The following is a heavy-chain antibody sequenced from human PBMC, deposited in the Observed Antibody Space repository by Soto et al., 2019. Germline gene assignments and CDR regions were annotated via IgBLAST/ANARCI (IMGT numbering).Heavy chain of an antibody. V-gene: IGHV3-11*01. Sequence: PGGSLRLSCAASGFTFSDYYMSWIRQAPGKGLEWVSYISSSGSTIYYADSVKGRFTISRDNAKNSLYLQMNSLRAEDTAVYYCATEGRRYYYYYYGMDVWGQGTTVTVYS. D-gene: IGHD5-12*01. CDR3: ATEGRRYYYYYYGMDV. CDR1: GFTFSDYY. CDR2: ISSSGSTI. J-gene: IGHJ6*02.